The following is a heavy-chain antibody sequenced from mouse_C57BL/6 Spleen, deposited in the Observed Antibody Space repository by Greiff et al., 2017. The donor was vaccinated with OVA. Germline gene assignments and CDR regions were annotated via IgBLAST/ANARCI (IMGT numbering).Heavy chain of an antibody. D-gene: IGHD2-4*01. CDR3: AILYDYDGDYSAMDY. CDR2: IHPSDSAT. Sequence: QVQLQQPGAELVKPGASVKVSCKASGYTFTSYWMHWVKQRPGQGLEWIGRIHPSDSATNYNQKFKGTATLTVDKSSSKAYMQLSSLTSEDSAVYSGAILYDYDGDYSAMDYWGQGTSVTVSS. J-gene: IGHJ4*01. CDR1: GYTFTSYW. V-gene: IGHV1-74*01.